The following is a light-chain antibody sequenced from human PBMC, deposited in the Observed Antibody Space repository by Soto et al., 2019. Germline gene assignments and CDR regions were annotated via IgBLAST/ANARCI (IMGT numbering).Light chain of an antibody. Sequence: QSVLTQPPSVSRAPGQRVTISCTGSSSNIGALYDVNWYQQLPGTAPKLLIYDNNNRPSGVPDRFSGSKSGTSASLAITGLQAEDEADYYCQSYDNSLSGHVVFGGGTKLTVL. CDR3: QSYDNSLSGHVV. V-gene: IGLV1-40*01. J-gene: IGLJ2*01. CDR1: SSNIGALYD. CDR2: DNN.